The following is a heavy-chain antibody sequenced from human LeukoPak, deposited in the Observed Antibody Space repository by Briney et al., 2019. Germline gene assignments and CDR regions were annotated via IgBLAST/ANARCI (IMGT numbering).Heavy chain of an antibody. CDR1: GYTFTGYY. Sequence: ASVKVSCKASGYTFTGYYMHWVRQAPGQGLEWTGWINPNSGGTNYAQKFQGRVTMTRDTSISTAYMELSRLRSDDTAVYYCARNDYGDYDFDYWGQGTLVTVSS. J-gene: IGHJ4*02. CDR3: ARNDYGDYDFDY. CDR2: INPNSGGT. V-gene: IGHV1-2*02. D-gene: IGHD4-17*01.